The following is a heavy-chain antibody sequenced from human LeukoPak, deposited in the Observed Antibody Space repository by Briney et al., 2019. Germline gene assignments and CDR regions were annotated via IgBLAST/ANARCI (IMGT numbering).Heavy chain of an antibody. D-gene: IGHD5-18*01. Sequence: GASVKVSCKASGYTFTCYYLHWVRQAPGQGLEWLGWINPNSGGTQYAQTFQGRVTMTRDTSISTAYMEVSGLRSDDTAVYYCARGIQLSSALYYYYYFMDVWGKGTTVTISS. CDR2: INPNSGGT. CDR3: ARGIQLSSALYYYYYFMDV. J-gene: IGHJ6*03. V-gene: IGHV1-2*02. CDR1: GYTFTCYY.